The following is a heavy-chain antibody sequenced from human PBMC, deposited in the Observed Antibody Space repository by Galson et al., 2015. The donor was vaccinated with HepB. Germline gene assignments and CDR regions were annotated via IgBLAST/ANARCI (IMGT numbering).Heavy chain of an antibody. Sequence: SLRLSCAASGFTFSSYWMHWVRQAPGKGLVWVSRINSDGSSTSYADSVKGRFTISRDNAKNTLYLQMNSLRAEDTAVYYCATGYCSGGSCYSFDYWGQGTLVTVSS. V-gene: IGHV3-74*01. CDR2: INSDGSST. J-gene: IGHJ4*02. CDR1: GFTFSSYW. D-gene: IGHD2-15*01. CDR3: ATGYCSGGSCYSFDY.